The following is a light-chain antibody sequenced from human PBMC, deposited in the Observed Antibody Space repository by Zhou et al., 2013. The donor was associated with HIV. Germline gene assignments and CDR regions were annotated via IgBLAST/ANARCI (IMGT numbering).Light chain of an antibody. CDR1: QRITSR. CDR3: QQYDSYSLWT. V-gene: IGKV1-5*03. CDR2: KAS. J-gene: IGKJ1*01. Sequence: DIRVIQSPSILSGSLGDTVTITCRASQRITSRVAWYQQKPGKAPKILIYKASSLESGVPSRFSGGGSGTEFTLTISSLQPDDFATYYCQQYDSYSLWTFGQGTKVEIK.